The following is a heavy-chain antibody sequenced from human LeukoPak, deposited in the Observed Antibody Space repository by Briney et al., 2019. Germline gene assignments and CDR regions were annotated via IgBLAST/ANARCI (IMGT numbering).Heavy chain of an antibody. CDR2: IYYSGCT. CDR1: GGSISSYY. Sequence: PSETLSLTCTVSGGSISSYYWSWIRQPPGKGLEWIGYIYYSGCTNYNPSLKSRVTISVDTSKNQFSLKLSSVTAADTAVYYCARGGGYCSGGSCYRFGGWFDPWGQGTLVTVS. V-gene: IGHV4-59*01. CDR3: ARGGGYCSGGSCYRFGGWFDP. D-gene: IGHD2-15*01. J-gene: IGHJ5*02.